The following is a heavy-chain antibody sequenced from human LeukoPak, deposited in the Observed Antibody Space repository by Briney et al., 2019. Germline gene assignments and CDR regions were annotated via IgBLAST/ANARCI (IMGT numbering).Heavy chain of an antibody. CDR1: GFTFSSYE. CDR3: ARVFSYYYYMDV. Sequence: PGGSLRLSCAASGFTFSSYEVNWVRQAPGKGLEWVSYISSSGSTIYYADSVKGRFTISRDNAKNSLYLQMNSLRAEDTAVYYCARVFSYYYYMDVWGKGTTVTVSS. J-gene: IGHJ6*03. V-gene: IGHV3-48*03. CDR2: ISSSGSTI. D-gene: IGHD3-3*01.